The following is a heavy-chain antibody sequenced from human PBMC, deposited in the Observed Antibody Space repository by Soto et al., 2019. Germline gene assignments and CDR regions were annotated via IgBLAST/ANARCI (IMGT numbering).Heavy chain of an antibody. CDR3: ARGGNPGYFDY. CDR2: IYYSGST. Sequence: QVQLQESGPGLVKPSETLSLTCTVSGGSISSYYWSWIRQPPGKGLEWIGYIYYSGSTNYNPSLKSRVTISVDTSKNQFSLKLSSVTAADTAVYYCARGGNPGYFDYWGQGTLVTISS. J-gene: IGHJ4*02. V-gene: IGHV4-59*01. CDR1: GGSISSYY. D-gene: IGHD2-15*01.